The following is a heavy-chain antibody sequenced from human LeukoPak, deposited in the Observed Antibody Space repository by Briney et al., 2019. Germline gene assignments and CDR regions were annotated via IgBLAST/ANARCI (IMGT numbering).Heavy chain of an antibody. Sequence: GRSLRLSCAASGFTFSSYGMHWVRQAPGKGLEWVAVISYDGSNKYYADSVKGRFTISRDNSKNTLYLQMNSLRAEDTAVYYCARAVPPRVVPAAISGYYYYYMDVWGKGTTVTVSS. CDR1: GFTFSSYG. D-gene: IGHD2-2*02. V-gene: IGHV3-30*03. CDR2: ISYDGSNK. CDR3: ARAVPPRVVPAAISGYYYYYMDV. J-gene: IGHJ6*03.